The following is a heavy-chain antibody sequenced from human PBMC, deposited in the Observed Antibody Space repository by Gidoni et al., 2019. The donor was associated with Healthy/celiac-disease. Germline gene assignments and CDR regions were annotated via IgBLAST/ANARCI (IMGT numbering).Heavy chain of an antibody. V-gene: IGHV1-69*01. CDR2: IIPIFGTA. CDR1: GGTFSSYA. Sequence: QVQLVQSGAEVKKPGSSVKVSCKASGGTFSSYAISWVRQAPGQGLEWMGGIIPIFGTANYAQKFQGRVTITADESTSTAYMELSSLRSEDTAVYYCARDVSMGDFWSGYPSAYFDYWGQGTLVTVSS. J-gene: IGHJ4*02. CDR3: ARDVSMGDFWSGYPSAYFDY. D-gene: IGHD3-3*01.